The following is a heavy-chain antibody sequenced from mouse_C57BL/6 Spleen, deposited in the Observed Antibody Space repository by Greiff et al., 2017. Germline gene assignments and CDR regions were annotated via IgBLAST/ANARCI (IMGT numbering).Heavy chain of an antibody. D-gene: IGHD2-4*01. V-gene: IGHV1-22*01. CDR1: GYTFTDYN. CDR2: INPNNGGT. CDR3: AREGFINYDYDDWYFDV. Sequence: EVQLQQSGPELVKPGASVKMSCKASGYTFTDYNMHWVKQSHGKSLEWIGYINPNNGGTSYNQKFKGKATLTVNKSSSTAYMELRSLTSEDSAVYYCAREGFINYDYDDWYFDVWGTGTTVTVSS. J-gene: IGHJ1*03.